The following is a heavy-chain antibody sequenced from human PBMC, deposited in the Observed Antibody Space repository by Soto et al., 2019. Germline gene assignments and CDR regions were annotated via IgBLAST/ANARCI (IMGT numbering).Heavy chain of an antibody. J-gene: IGHJ4*02. V-gene: IGHV4-31*03. Sequence: SETLSLTCTVSGGSISSGGYYWSWIRQHPGKGLEWIGYIYYSGSTYYNPSLKSRVTISVDTSKNQFSLKLSSVTAADTAVHYCASDSYGSLGLDYWGQGTLVTVSS. CDR3: ASDSYGSLGLDY. CDR2: IYYSGST. D-gene: IGHD5-18*01. CDR1: GGSISSGGYY.